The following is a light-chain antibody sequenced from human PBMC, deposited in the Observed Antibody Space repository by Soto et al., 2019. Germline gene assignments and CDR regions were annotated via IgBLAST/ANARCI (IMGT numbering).Light chain of an antibody. J-gene: IGKJ2*01. CDR3: QQYNSWPYT. Sequence: EIVMTQSPGTLSVSPGERVTLSCRASQTVITNLAWYQQKPGQAPRLLIYGASTRATGLPARFSGTGSEAEFTLIISSLQSEDFGVYYCQQYNSWPYTFGQGTKLEIK. CDR2: GAS. CDR1: QTVITN. V-gene: IGKV3-15*01.